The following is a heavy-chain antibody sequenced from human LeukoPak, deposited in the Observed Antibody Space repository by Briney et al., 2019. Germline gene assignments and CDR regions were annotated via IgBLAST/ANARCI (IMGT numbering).Heavy chain of an antibody. J-gene: IGHJ4*02. Sequence: SVKVSCKASGGTFSSYTISWVRQAPGQGLEWMGRIIPILGIANYAQKFQGRVTITADKSTSTAYMELSSLRSEDTAVHYCATDSNIVVVPAAIRDGSVGGERYDYWGQGTLVTVSS. CDR2: IIPILGIA. V-gene: IGHV1-69*04. CDR1: GGTFSSYT. CDR3: ATDSNIVVVPAAIRDGSVGGERYDY. D-gene: IGHD2-2*02.